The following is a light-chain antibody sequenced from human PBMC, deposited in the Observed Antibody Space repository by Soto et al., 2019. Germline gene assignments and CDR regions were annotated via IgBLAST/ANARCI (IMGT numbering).Light chain of an antibody. Sequence: DIQMTQSPSTLSGSVGDRVTITCRASQTISSWLAWYQQKPGKAPKLLIYKASTLKSGVPSRFSASGSGTEFTLTISSLQSDDYAIYYCHLYNIRPYTFGQGTKVDIK. CDR1: QTISSW. CDR2: KAS. CDR3: HLYNIRPYT. J-gene: IGKJ2*01. V-gene: IGKV1-5*03.